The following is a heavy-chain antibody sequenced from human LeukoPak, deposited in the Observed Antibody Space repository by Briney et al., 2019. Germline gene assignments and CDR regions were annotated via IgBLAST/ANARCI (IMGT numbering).Heavy chain of an antibody. Sequence: GGSLRLSCAASGFTFSNSATHWVRQAPGKGLEWVAFISSGGKDIYYIESVKGRFIISRDNSKNAVDLQMNSLRPEDTAVYFCARQASALKYSFNYMAVGGKGTTVIVPS. V-gene: IGHV3-30*10. CDR2: ISSGGKDI. D-gene: IGHD2-15*01. CDR3: ARQASALKYSFNYMAV. CDR1: GFTFSNSA. J-gene: IGHJ6*03.